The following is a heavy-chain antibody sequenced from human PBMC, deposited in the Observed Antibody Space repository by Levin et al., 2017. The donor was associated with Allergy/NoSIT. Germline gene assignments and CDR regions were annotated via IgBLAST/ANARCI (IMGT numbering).Heavy chain of an antibody. D-gene: IGHD5-24*01. CDR3: ARERRSRRDGYNYGNWFDP. Sequence: ASVKVSCKASGYTFTGYYMHWVRQAPGQGLEWMGWINPNSGGTNYAQKFQGRVTMTRDTSISTAYMELSRLRSDDTAVYYCARERRSRRDGYNYGNWFDPWGQGTLVTVSS. CDR1: GYTFTGYY. CDR2: INPNSGGT. V-gene: IGHV1-2*02. J-gene: IGHJ5*02.